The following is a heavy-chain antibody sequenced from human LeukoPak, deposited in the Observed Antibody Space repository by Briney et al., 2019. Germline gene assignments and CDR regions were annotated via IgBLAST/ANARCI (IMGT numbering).Heavy chain of an antibody. D-gene: IGHD4-17*01. V-gene: IGHV3-23*01. CDR2: ISGSGGST. Sequence: GGSLRLSCAASGFTFSSYVMSWVRQAPGKGLEWVSAISGSGGSTYYADSVKGRFTISRDNSKNTLYLQMNSLRAEDTAVYYCAKETTVTTIQDYFECWGQGTLVTVSS. J-gene: IGHJ4*02. CDR1: GFTFSSYV. CDR3: AKETTVTTIQDYFEC.